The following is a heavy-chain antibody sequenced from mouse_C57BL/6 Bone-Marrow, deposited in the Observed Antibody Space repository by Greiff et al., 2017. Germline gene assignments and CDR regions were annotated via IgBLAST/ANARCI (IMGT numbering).Heavy chain of an antibody. Sequence: VQLQQPGAELVKPGASVKMSCTASGYTFTSYWVTWVKQRPGQGLEWIGDIYPGSGSTNYNEKFKSKATLTVDTSSSTSYMQLSSLTSDDSAVYYYARRYYGNYGYWGQGSTLTVSS. J-gene: IGHJ2*01. CDR2: IYPGSGST. CDR1: GYTFTSYW. V-gene: IGHV1-55*01. CDR3: ARRYYGNYGY. D-gene: IGHD2-1*01.